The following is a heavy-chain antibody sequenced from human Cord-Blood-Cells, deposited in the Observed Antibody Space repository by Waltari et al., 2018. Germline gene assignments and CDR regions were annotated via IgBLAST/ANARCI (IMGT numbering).Heavy chain of an antibody. CDR1: TFSSYA. CDR2: ISGSGGST. CDR3: ANSRGCIVGATCFLGAFDI. V-gene: IGHV3-23*01. D-gene: IGHD1-26*01. Sequence: TFSSYAMSWVRQAPGKGLEWVSAISGSGGSTYYADSVKGRFTISRDNSKNTLYLQMNSLRAEDTAVYYCANSRGCIVGATCFLGAFDIWGQGTMVTVSS. J-gene: IGHJ3*02.